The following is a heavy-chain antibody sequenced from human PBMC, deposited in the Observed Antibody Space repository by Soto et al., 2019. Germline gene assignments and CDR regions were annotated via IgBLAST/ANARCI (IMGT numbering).Heavy chain of an antibody. D-gene: IGHD6-13*01. V-gene: IGHV3-30*18. CDR3: AKVPSSSWGGHWYYFDC. CDR2: ISHDGRYK. CDR1: GFTFSSYG. Sequence: QVQLVESGGGVVQPGRSLRLSCAASGFTFSSYGMHWVRQAPGKGLEWVAVISHDGRYKYYADSVKGRFTISRDNPRNTLYLQMNSLRAEDTALYYCAKVPSSSWGGHWYYFDCWGQGTLVTVSS. J-gene: IGHJ4*02.